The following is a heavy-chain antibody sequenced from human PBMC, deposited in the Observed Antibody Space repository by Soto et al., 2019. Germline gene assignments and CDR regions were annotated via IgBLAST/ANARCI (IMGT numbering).Heavy chain of an antibody. CDR3: ARQLWLDVNYYYYGMDV. D-gene: IGHD6-19*01. V-gene: IGHV5-10-1*01. CDR1: GYSFTSYW. Sequence: TGESLKISCKGSGYSFTSYWISWVRQMPGKGLEWMGRIDPSDSYTNYSPSFQGHVTISADKSISTAYLQWSSLKASDTAMYYCARQLWLDVNYYYYGMDVWGQGTTVTVSS. J-gene: IGHJ6*02. CDR2: IDPSDSYT.